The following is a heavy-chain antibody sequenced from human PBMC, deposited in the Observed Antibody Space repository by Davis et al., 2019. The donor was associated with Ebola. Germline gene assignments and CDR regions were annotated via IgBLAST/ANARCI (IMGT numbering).Heavy chain of an antibody. CDR1: GGSISSYY. CDR2: IYYSGST. D-gene: IGHD7-27*01. V-gene: IGHV4-59*01. Sequence: SDTLSLTCTVSGGSISSYYWSWIRQPPGKGLEWIGYIYYSGSTNYNPSLKSRVTISVDTSKNQFSLKLSSVSAADTAVYYCAGNWGTNFDYWGQGTLVTVSS. J-gene: IGHJ4*02. CDR3: AGNWGTNFDY.